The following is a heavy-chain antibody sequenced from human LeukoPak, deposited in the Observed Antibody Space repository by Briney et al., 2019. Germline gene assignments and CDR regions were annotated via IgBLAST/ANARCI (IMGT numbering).Heavy chain of an antibody. D-gene: IGHD1-26*01. Sequence: GRSLRLSCAASGFTFDDYAMHWVRQAPGKGVEWVSGISWNSGSIGYADSAKGRFTISRDNAKNSLYLQMNSLRVEDTAVYYCARDPYSGSYGDYYYYYMDVWGKGTTVTISS. J-gene: IGHJ6*03. CDR2: ISWNSGSI. V-gene: IGHV3-9*01. CDR3: ARDPYSGSYGDYYYYYMDV. CDR1: GFTFDDYA.